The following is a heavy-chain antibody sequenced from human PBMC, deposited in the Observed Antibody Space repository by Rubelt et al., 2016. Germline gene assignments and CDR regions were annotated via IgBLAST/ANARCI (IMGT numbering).Heavy chain of an antibody. D-gene: IGHD2-8*01. Sequence: QVQLQQWGAGLLKPSETLSLTCAVYGGSFSGYYWSWIRQPPGKGLEWIGYIYYSGSTYYNPSLKSRVTISVDTSKNQFSLKLSSVTAADTAVYYCARDYCTNGVCYADDAFDIWGQGTMVTVSS. J-gene: IGHJ3*02. CDR1: GGSFSGYY. CDR2: IYYSGST. V-gene: IGHV4-34*11. CDR3: ARDYCTNGVCYADDAFDI.